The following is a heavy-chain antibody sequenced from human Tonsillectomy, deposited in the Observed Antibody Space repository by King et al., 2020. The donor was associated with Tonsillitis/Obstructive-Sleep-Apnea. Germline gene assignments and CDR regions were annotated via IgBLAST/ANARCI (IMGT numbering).Heavy chain of an antibody. Sequence: QLVQSGSELKKPGASVKVSCKASGYTFTDYPINWVRQAPGQGLEWMGWINTNTGNPMYAQDFTGRFVFLLDTSVSTAYMQITSRKAEDTAVYYCAREVTLEPAPYGLFDPWGQGTLVTVSS. D-gene: IGHD2-2*01. CDR2: INTNTGNP. CDR3: AREVTLEPAPYGLFDP. J-gene: IGHJ5*02. V-gene: IGHV7-4-1*02. CDR1: GYTFTDYP.